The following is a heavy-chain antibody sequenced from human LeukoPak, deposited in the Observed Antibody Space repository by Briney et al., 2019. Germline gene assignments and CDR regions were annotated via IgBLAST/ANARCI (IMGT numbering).Heavy chain of an antibody. Sequence: PGGSLRLSCAASGFTFSDYSMNWVRQAPGKGLEWVSSISSGSSYIYYADSVKGRFTISRDNAKTSLYLQLNTLRAEDTAVYYCARVGQQLHYDAFDIWGQGTMVTVSS. V-gene: IGHV3-21*01. J-gene: IGHJ3*02. D-gene: IGHD6-13*01. CDR1: GFTFSDYS. CDR3: ARVGQQLHYDAFDI. CDR2: ISSGSSYI.